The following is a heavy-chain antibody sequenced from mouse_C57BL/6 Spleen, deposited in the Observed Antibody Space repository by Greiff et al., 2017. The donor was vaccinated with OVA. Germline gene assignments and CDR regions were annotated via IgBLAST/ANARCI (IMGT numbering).Heavy chain of an antibody. CDR3: ARRGYDYDGAMDY. CDR2: ISYSGST. J-gene: IGHJ4*01. V-gene: IGHV3-1*01. CDR1: GYSITSGYD. Sequence: EVHLVESGPGMVKPSQSLSLTCTVTGYSITSGYDWHWIRHFPGNKQEWMGYISYSGSTNYNPSLKSRISITHDTSKNHFFLKLNSVTTEDTATYYCARRGYDYDGAMDYWGQGTSVTVSS. D-gene: IGHD2-4*01.